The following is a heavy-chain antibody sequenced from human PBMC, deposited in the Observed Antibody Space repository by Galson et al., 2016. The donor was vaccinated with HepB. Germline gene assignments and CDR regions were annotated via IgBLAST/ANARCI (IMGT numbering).Heavy chain of an antibody. CDR1: GDSISSGGSH. D-gene: IGHD3-3*01. V-gene: IGHV4-31*03. CDR3: ARVGHLDFWSGYYVPPFDY. Sequence: TLSLTCIVSGDSISSGGSHWIWIRQHPGKGLEWIGFIYYSGSTYYNPSPKSRVTISVDTSKNQFSLKLSSVTVADTAVYYCARVGHLDFWSGYYVPPFDYWGQGTLVTVSS. CDR2: IYYSGST. J-gene: IGHJ4*02.